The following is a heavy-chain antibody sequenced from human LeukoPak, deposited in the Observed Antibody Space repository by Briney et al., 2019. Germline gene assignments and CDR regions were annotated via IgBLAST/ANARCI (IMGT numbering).Heavy chain of an antibody. V-gene: IGHV3-23*01. D-gene: IGHD3-10*01. Sequence: GGSLRLSCAASGFTFSSYAMSWVRQAPGKGLEWVSAISGSGGSTYYADSVKGRFTISRDNSKNTLYLQMNSRRDEDTAEYYCARDCDHGSGRCFDYWGQGTLVTVSS. J-gene: IGHJ4*02. CDR3: ARDCDHGSGRCFDY. CDR1: GFTFSSYA. CDR2: ISGSGGST.